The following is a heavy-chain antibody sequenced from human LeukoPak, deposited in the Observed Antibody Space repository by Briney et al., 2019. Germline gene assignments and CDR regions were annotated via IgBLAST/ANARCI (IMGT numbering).Heavy chain of an antibody. J-gene: IGHJ4*02. CDR1: GFTFSNAS. V-gene: IGHV3-15*01. Sequence: PRWSLPLSFPASGFTFSNASMSGVRLAPGKGLGGVGRIKVKTDGVTTDYAASVKARFTISRDDSKNTLYLQMNSLKTEDTAVYYCTTDASDDWNYYDYWGQGTLVTVSS. D-gene: IGHD3-9*01. CDR2: IKVKTDGVTT. CDR3: TTDASDDWNYYDY.